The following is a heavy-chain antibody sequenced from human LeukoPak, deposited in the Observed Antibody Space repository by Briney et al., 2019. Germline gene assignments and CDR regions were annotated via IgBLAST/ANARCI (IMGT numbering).Heavy chain of an antibody. D-gene: IGHD3-10*01. Sequence: PGGSLRLSCAASGFTFNSYGMHWVRQAPGKGLEWVAFIRYDGSSKYYADSVKGRFTISRDNSKNTLYLQMNSLRAEDTAVYYCAKDLTYYYGSGKSSWGQGTLVTVSS. CDR3: AKDLTYYYGSGKSS. J-gene: IGHJ4*02. V-gene: IGHV3-30*02. CDR2: IRYDGSSK. CDR1: GFTFNSYG.